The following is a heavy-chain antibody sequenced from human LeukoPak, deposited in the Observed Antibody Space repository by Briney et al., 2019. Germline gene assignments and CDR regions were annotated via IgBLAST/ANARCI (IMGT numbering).Heavy chain of an antibody. J-gene: IGHJ5*02. CDR1: CLSFGSSG. D-gene: IGHD6-19*01. Sequence: ARSMSLSCAVSCLSFGSSGLRWVSQAPGDGLEWEAVIWYDGSNKYYADSVKGRFTISRDNSKNTLYLQMNSLRAEDTAVYYCAREGGWYSNWFDPWGQGTLVTVSS. CDR3: AREGGWYSNWFDP. V-gene: IGHV3-33*01. CDR2: IWYDGSNK.